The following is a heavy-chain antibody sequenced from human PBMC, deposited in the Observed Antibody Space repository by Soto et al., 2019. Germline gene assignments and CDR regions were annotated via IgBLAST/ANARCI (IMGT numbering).Heavy chain of an antibody. CDR1: GFTFTSPA. Sequence: SVKVSCKASGFTFTSPAVQWVRQAGGQRLEWIGWIVVGSGNTNYAQKFQERVTITRDMSTRTAYMELSSLRSEDTAVYYCARDRPYCSSTSCRHYYYYYGMDVWGQGTTVTVSS. J-gene: IGHJ6*02. CDR3: ARDRPYCSSTSCRHYYYYYGMDV. D-gene: IGHD2-2*01. V-gene: IGHV1-58*01. CDR2: IVVGSGNT.